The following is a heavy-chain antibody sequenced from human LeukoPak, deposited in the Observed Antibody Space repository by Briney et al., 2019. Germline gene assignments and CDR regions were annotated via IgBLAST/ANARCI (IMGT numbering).Heavy chain of an antibody. CDR1: GGSISSYF. CDR2: IYSSGNT. Sequence: SETLSLTCTVSGGSISSYFWSWIRQPAGKGLEWIGRIYSSGNTNYNPSLKSRVTMSVDTSKNQFSLKLSSVTAADTAVYYCARVNPGLRYFGYWGQGTLVTVSS. CDR3: ARVNPGLRYFGY. D-gene: IGHD3-9*01. J-gene: IGHJ4*02. V-gene: IGHV4-4*07.